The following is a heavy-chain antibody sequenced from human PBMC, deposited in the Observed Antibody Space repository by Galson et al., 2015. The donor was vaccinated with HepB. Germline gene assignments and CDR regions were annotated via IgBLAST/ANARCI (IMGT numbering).Heavy chain of an antibody. CDR2: ISWGSGVT. Sequence: SLRLSCAASGFTFKDYAMHWVRHRPGKGLEWVSGISWGSGVTGYADSVKGRFTISRDNARNSLYLEMNSLRVEDTALYFCGKDGGPGSGSYHRGIDHWGQGTVVIVSS. CDR1: GFTFKDYA. D-gene: IGHD1-26*01. J-gene: IGHJ4*02. V-gene: IGHV3-9*01. CDR3: GKDGGPGSGSYHRGIDH.